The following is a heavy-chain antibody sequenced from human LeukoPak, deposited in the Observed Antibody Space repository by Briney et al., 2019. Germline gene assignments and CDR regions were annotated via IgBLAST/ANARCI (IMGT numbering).Heavy chain of an antibody. D-gene: IGHD6-13*01. CDR3: ARHPGIAAAAPLAFDI. CDR2: IYYSGST. V-gene: IGHV4-59*08. CDR1: GGSISSYY. J-gene: IGHJ3*02. Sequence: SETLSPTCTVSGGSISSYYWSWIRQPPGKGLEWIGYIYYSGSTNYNPSLKSRVTITVDTSKNQFSLKLSSVTAADTAVYYCARHPGIAAAAPLAFDIWGQETMVTVSS.